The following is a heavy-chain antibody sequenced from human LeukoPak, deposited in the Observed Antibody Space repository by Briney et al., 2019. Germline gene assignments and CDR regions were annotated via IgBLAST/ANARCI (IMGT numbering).Heavy chain of an antibody. D-gene: IGHD3-9*01. CDR2: ISGSGGST. Sequence: GGSLRLSCAASGFTFSSYAMSWVRQAPGKGLEWVSAISGSGGSTYYADSVKGRFTISRDNSKNTLYLQMNSLRAEDTAVYYCAKGTGGYFDWLPTTLRYWGQGTLVTVSS. CDR3: AKGTGGYFDWLPTTLRY. J-gene: IGHJ4*02. CDR1: GFTFSSYA. V-gene: IGHV3-23*01.